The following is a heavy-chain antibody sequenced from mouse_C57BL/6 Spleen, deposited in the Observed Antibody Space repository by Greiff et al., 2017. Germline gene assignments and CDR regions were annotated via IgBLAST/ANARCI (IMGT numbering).Heavy chain of an antibody. D-gene: IGHD1-1*01. Sequence: QVHVKQSGAELVKPGASVKISCKASGYAFSSYWMNWVKQRPGKGLEWIGQIYPGDGDTNYNGKFKGKAKLTADKSSSTAYMQLSSLTSEDSAVYFCARSDYYGRSEGENYFDYWGKGTTLTVSS. J-gene: IGHJ2*01. CDR1: GYAFSSYW. CDR3: ARSDYYGRSEGENYFDY. CDR2: IYPGDGDT. V-gene: IGHV1-80*01.